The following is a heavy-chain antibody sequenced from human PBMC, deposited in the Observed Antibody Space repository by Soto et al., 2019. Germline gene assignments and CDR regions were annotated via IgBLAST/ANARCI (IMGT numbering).Heavy chain of an antibody. D-gene: IGHD3-22*01. CDR1: GFIFSTYA. V-gene: IGHV3-64D*06. J-gene: IGHJ6*02. Sequence: GGSLRLSCPASGFIFSTYAMHWVRQAPGKGLEHVSSNNKNGDISYYAASVKGRFTISRDNSKNTLYLQMSNLRPEDTAVYYCVKGSSSDYYLGYYGLDVWGQGTTVTVSS. CDR2: NNKNGDIS. CDR3: VKGSSSDYYLGYYGLDV.